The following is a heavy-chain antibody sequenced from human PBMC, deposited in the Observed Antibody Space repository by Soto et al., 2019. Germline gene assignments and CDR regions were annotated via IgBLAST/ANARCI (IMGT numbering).Heavy chain of an antibody. Sequence: QVRLEESGGGVVQPGGSLRLSCAASGLTFSTYGMHWVRQAPGKGLQWVALIWHDGTKKEFSDSVKGRFTISRDNSKNTVYLQMTSLRVEDTAVYYCARGGLDCNNSVCYILHAFDMWGQGTMVTVSS. J-gene: IGHJ3*02. CDR1: GLTFSTYG. CDR3: ARGGLDCNNSVCYILHAFDM. CDR2: IWHDGTKK. D-gene: IGHD2-8*01. V-gene: IGHV3-33*01.